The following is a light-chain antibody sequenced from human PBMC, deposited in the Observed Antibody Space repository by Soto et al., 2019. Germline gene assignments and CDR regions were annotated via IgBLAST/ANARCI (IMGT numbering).Light chain of an antibody. CDR1: QSISNY. CDR2: AAS. J-gene: IGKJ2*01. V-gene: IGKV1-39*01. Sequence: DIQMTQSPSSLSASVGDRVTITCRASQSISNYLNWDQQKPGKAPKLLIYAASSLQSGVPSRFSGSGSGKNFALTISSLQPEDFATYDCQQSYSTPRTFGQGTNLEIK. CDR3: QQSYSTPRT.